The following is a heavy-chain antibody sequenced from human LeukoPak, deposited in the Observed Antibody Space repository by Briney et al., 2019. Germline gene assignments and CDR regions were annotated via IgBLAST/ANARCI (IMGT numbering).Heavy chain of an antibody. Sequence: GGSLRLSCAASGFTFSSYAMHWVRQAPGKGLEWVAVISYDGSNKYYADSVKGRFTISRDNSKNTLYLQMNSLRAEDTAVYYCARDRCGSFCHYHYGMDVWGQGTTVTVSS. CDR2: ISYDGSNK. CDR3: ARDRCGSFCHYHYGMDV. CDR1: GFTFSSYA. D-gene: IGHD1-26*01. V-gene: IGHV3-30*04. J-gene: IGHJ6*02.